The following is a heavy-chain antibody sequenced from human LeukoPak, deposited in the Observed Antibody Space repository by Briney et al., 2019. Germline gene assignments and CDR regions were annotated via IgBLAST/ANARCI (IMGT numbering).Heavy chain of an antibody. Sequence: ASVKVSCKASGYAFTRHYMHWVRQAPGQGLEWMGWINPNSGGTNYAQKFQGRVTMTRDTSISTAYMELSRLRSDDTAVYYCARATYYYGSGSYGQNNDAFDIWGQGTMVTVSS. CDR2: INPNSGGT. V-gene: IGHV1-2*02. J-gene: IGHJ3*02. D-gene: IGHD3-10*01. CDR3: ARATYYYGSGSYGQNNDAFDI. CDR1: GYAFTRHY.